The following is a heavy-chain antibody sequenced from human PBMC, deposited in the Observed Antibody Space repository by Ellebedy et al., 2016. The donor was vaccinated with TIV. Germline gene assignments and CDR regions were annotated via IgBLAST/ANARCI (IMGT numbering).Heavy chain of an antibody. J-gene: IGHJ4*02. Sequence: AASVKVSCKASGYTFTSYDINWARQATGQGLEWMGWMDPNSGNTGFAQKFQGRVTLTRDTSTSTAYMELRTLRSEDTAVYYCARFSKGSNIWNFDYWGQGTLVTVSS. CDR3: ARFSKGSNIWNFDY. V-gene: IGHV1-8*01. D-gene: IGHD6-13*01. CDR2: MDPNSGNT. CDR1: GYTFTSYD.